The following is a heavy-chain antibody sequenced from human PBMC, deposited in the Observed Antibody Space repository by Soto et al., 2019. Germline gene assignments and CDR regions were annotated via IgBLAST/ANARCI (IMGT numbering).Heavy chain of an antibody. J-gene: IGHJ5*02. Sequence: QVQLVQSGAEVKKPGSSVKVSCKASADTFNSYSLSWLRQAPGQRLEWMGGITPVFGTADYAQSFEDRLTITADDSTSTVYMELSSLRSDDTADYYCARSLEGTTVTKWFDPWGQGALVTVSS. CDR2: ITPVFGTA. CDR1: ADTFNSYS. V-gene: IGHV1-69*01. CDR3: ARSLEGTTVTKWFDP. D-gene: IGHD4-17*01.